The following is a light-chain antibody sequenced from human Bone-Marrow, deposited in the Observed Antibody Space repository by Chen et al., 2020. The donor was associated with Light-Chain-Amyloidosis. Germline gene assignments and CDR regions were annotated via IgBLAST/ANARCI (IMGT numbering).Light chain of an antibody. V-gene: IGKV1-5*03. CDR1: QDIGDW. CDR3: QQFKSYTFT. Sequence: DIRMTQSPPTLSASVGDRVTITCRASQDIGDWLAWFQQKPGKAPNLLIYKASNLQRGVPSRFTGSGSGTEFTLTTDSLQPDDFALYFCQQFKSYTFTFGQGTQL. CDR2: KAS. J-gene: IGKJ2*01.